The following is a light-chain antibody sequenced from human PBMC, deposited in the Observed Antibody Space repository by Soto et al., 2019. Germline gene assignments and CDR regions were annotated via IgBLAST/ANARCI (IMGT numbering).Light chain of an antibody. CDR3: QQYGSSPPQYT. Sequence: EIVLTQSPGTLSLSPGERATLSCRASQSSSSNSIAWYQQKPGQAPRLLIYGASSRATCIPDRFSGSGSGTDFTLTISRLEPEDFAVYYCQQYGSSPPQYTFGQGTKLEIK. CDR2: GAS. J-gene: IGKJ2*01. CDR1: QSSSSNS. V-gene: IGKV3-20*01.